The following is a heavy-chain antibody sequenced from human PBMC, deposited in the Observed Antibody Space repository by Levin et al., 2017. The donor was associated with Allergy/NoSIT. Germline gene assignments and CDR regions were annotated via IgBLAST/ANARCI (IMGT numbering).Heavy chain of an antibody. CDR2: IYYSGST. V-gene: IGHV4-59*01. CDR1: GGSISSYH. Sequence: SETLSLTCTVSGGSISSYHWSWIRQPPGKGLEWIGYIYYSGSTNYSPSLKSRVTISVDTSKNQFSLKLSSVTAADTAVYYCARQRGYRSGWSLYFDYWGQGTLVTVSS. D-gene: IGHD6-19*01. J-gene: IGHJ4*02. CDR3: ARQRGYRSGWSLYFDY.